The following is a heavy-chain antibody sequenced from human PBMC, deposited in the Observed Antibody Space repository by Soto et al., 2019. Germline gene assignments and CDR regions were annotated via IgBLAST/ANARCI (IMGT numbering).Heavy chain of an antibody. J-gene: IGHJ5*02. CDR1: AGTINDDTYH. CDR3: ARLHCDSPNCVPLDP. V-gene: IGHV4-39*01. Sequence: SQTLPLTCTVSAGTINDDTYHWGWIRQPPGKRLEWIGSIYYSGTSSYNPSLKSRVTMSVDTSKKQLSLRLRSVTAADTAVYYCARLHCDSPNCVPLDPWGQGTLVTVS. D-gene: IGHD2-2*01. CDR2: IYYSGTS.